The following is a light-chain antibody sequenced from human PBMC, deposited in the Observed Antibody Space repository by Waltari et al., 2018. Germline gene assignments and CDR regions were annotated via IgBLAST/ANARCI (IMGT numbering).Light chain of an antibody. Sequence: QSALTQPPSASGSPGQSVTISCTGTSGDVGCYNYVSWYQQYPGKAPKLLIYDVNERPSGVPARFSGSKSDNTASLTVSGLQDEDEADYYCSSYAGSSNFVVFGGGTKVTVL. CDR1: SGDVGCYNY. CDR3: SSYAGSSNFVV. V-gene: IGLV2-8*01. CDR2: DVN. J-gene: IGLJ2*01.